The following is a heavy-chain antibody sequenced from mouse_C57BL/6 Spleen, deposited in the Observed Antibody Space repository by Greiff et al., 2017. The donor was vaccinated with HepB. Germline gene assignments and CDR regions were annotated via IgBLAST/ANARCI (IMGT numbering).Heavy chain of an antibody. CDR1: GFSLTSYA. CDR2: IWTGGGT. J-gene: IGHJ2*01. V-gene: IGHV2-9-1*01. CDR3: ARAGHFAY. Sequence: VKLQQSGPGLVAPSHSLSIPCTVSGFSLTSYAISWVRQPPGKGLEWLGVIWTGGGTNYNSALKSRLSISKDNSKSQLFLKMNSLQTDDSARYCCARAGHFAYWGQGTTLTVSS.